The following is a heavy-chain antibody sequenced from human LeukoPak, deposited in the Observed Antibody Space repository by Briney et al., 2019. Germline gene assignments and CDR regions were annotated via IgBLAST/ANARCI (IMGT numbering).Heavy chain of an antibody. J-gene: IGHJ4*02. V-gene: IGHV4-39*01. CDR3: ARQGLDGDFDY. CDR1: GGSISSSSYS. Sequence: SETLSLTCTVSGGSISSSSYSWGWIRQPPGKGLEWIGSIYYSGSTYYNPSLKSRVTISVDTSKNQFSLKLSSVTAADTAVYYCARQGLDGDFDYWGQGTLVTVSS. CDR2: IYYSGST. D-gene: IGHD3-16*01.